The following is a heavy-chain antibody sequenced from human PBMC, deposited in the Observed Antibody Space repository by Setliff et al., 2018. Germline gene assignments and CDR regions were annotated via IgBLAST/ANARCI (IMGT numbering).Heavy chain of an antibody. Sequence: PGGSLRLSCAASGFTFSSYGMSWVRQAPGKGLEWVANIKQDGSEKYYVDSVKGRFTTSRDNAKNSLYLQMNSLRAEDTAVYYCARDGGEYWGQGTLVTVSS. V-gene: IGHV3-7*01. CDR1: GFTFSSYG. D-gene: IGHD3-16*01. J-gene: IGHJ4*02. CDR3: ARDGGEY. CDR2: IKQDGSEK.